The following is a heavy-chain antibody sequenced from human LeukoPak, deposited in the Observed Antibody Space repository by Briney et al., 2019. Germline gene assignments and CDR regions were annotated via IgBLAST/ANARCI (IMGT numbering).Heavy chain of an antibody. CDR3: ARVKGREGSTVIIDY. CDR1: GGSISSSNW. J-gene: IGHJ4*02. D-gene: IGHD3-10*01. Sequence: SGTLSLTCAVSGGSISSSNWWSWVRQPPGKGLEWIGEIYHSGSTNYNPSLKSRVTISVDKSKNQFSLKLSSVTAADTAVYYCARVKGREGSTVIIDYWGQGTLVAVSS. V-gene: IGHV4-4*02. CDR2: IYHSGST.